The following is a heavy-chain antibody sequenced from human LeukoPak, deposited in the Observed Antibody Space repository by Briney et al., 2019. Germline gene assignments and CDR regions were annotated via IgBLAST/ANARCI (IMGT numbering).Heavy chain of an antibody. CDR3: SRENGAFSPFGY. V-gene: IGHV4-4*02. J-gene: IGHJ4*02. CDR2: IHLSGRT. Sequence: SGTLSLTCGVSGGSITTTNFWSWVRQPPGQGLEWIGEIHLSGRTNYNPSLNSRVTLALDTSKNHLSLSLTSVTAADTAVYYCSRENGAFSPFGYWGQGTLVTVPS. D-gene: IGHD2-8*01. CDR1: GGSITTTNF.